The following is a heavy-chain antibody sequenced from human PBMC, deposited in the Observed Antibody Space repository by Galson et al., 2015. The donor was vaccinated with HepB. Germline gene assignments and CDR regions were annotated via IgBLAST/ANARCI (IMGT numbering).Heavy chain of an antibody. J-gene: IGHJ6*02. CDR2: IYPGDSDA. CDR3: ARQGQQLWYYYGMDV. D-gene: IGHD6-13*01. V-gene: IGHV5-51*01. Sequence: QSGAEVKKPGESLKISCKGSGYSFSRYWIGWARQMPGKGLEWMGIIYPGDSDARYSPSFEGQVTISADKSISTAYLQWSSLKASDTAMYYCARQGQQLWYYYGMDVWGQGTTVTVSS. CDR1: GYSFSRYW.